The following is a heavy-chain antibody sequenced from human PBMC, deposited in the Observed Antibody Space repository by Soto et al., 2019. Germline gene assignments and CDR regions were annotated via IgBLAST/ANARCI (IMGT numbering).Heavy chain of an antibody. CDR3: ARGRDGHNSYNFDH. V-gene: IGHV1-69*11. CDR1: GVSFSNFA. Sequence: SVKVSCKASGVSFSNFAMSWLCQAPGQGLEWIGSFIPVIDTAKYAQKLQGRVTITADESTRTAYMELTSLRSEDTAVYYCARGRDGHNSYNFDHWGQGTLVTVSS. CDR2: FIPVIDTA. J-gene: IGHJ4*02. D-gene: IGHD1-1*01.